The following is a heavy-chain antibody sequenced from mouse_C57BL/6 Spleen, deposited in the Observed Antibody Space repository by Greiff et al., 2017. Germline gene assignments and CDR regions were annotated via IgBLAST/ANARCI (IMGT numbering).Heavy chain of an antibody. Sequence: VQLQQPGAELVKPGASVKLSCKASGYTFTSYWMQWVKQRPGQGLEWIGEIDPSDSYTNYNQKFKGKATLTVDTSSSTAYMQLSSLTSEDSAVYYCAFGSSDWFDYWGQGTTLTVSS. CDR1: GYTFTSYW. D-gene: IGHD1-1*01. CDR2: IDPSDSYT. V-gene: IGHV1-50*01. CDR3: AFGSSDWFDY. J-gene: IGHJ2*01.